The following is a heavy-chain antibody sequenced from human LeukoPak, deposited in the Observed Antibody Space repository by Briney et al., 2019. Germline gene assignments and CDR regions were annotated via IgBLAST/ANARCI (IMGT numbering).Heavy chain of an antibody. CDR2: IYYSGST. Sequence: SQTLSLTCTVSGGSISSGDDYWSWIRQPPGKGLEWIGYIYYSGSTYYNPSLKSRVTISVDTSKNQFSLKLSSVTAADTAVYYCACHCSGGSCYYDDFDYWGQGTLVTVSS. V-gene: IGHV4-30-4*01. CDR3: ACHCSGGSCYYDDFDY. J-gene: IGHJ4*02. D-gene: IGHD2-15*01. CDR1: GGSISSGDDY.